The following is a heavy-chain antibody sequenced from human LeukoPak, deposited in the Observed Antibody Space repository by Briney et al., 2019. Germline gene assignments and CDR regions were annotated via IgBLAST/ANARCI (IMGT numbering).Heavy chain of an antibody. V-gene: IGHV4-39*01. CDR3: ASHSIAAAGYNWFDP. Sequence: SETLSLTCTVSADSIITTSYYWGWIRQPPGKGLEWIGSISSSGNTYYNPSLKSRVTIFVDTAKKQFSLKLSSVTAADTAVYYCASHSIAAAGYNWFDPWGQGTLVTVSS. J-gene: IGHJ5*02. CDR1: ADSIITTSYY. D-gene: IGHD6-13*01. CDR2: ISSSGNT.